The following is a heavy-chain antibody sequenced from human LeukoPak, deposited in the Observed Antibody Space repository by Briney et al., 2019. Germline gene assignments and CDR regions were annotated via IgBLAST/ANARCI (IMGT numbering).Heavy chain of an antibody. D-gene: IGHD3-10*01. CDR1: GGTFSSYA. CDR3: ARGYYYGSGREDGMDV. J-gene: IGHJ6*04. V-gene: IGHV1-69*01. Sequence: SVKVSCKPSGGTFSSYAISWVRQAPGQGLEWMGGIIPIFGTANYAQKFQGRVTITADESTSTAYMELSSLRSEDTAVYYCARGYYYGSGREDGMDVWGKGTTVTVSS. CDR2: IIPIFGTA.